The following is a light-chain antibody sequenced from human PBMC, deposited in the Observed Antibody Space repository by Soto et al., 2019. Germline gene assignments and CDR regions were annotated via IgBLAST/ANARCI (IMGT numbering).Light chain of an antibody. CDR2: DVT. CDR1: SRDVGGYNY. V-gene: IGLV2-14*01. CDR3: YAYTTSTTRYV. Sequence: QSALTQPASVSGSPGQSIAISCTGTSRDVGGYNYVSWYQQHPGKAPKLLIYDVTTRPSGASNRFSGSKSGSTAALTISGLHAEDEADYYCYAYTTSTTRYVFGTWTKLTVL. J-gene: IGLJ1*01.